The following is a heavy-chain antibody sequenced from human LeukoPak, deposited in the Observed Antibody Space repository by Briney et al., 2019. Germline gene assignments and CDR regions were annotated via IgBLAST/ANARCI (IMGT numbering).Heavy chain of an antibody. Sequence: ASVKVSCKASGYTFTGYYMHWVRQAPGQGLEWMGWINPNSGGTNYAQKFQGRVTMTRDTSISTAYMELSSVTAADTAVYYCARPLRIAARADAFDIWGQGTMVTVSS. J-gene: IGHJ3*02. CDR1: GYTFTGYY. CDR2: INPNSGGT. D-gene: IGHD6-6*01. CDR3: ARPLRIAARADAFDI. V-gene: IGHV1-2*02.